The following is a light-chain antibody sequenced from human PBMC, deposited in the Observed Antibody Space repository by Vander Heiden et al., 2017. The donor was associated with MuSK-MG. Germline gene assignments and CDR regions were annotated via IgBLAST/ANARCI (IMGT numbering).Light chain of an antibody. V-gene: IGKV1-33*01. CDR3: QQYDNLPALT. CDR2: DAS. Sequence: DIQMTQSPSSLSASVGDRVTITCQASQDISNYLTWYQQKPGKAPKLLIYDASNLETGVPSRFSGSGSGTDFTFTISSLQPEDIATYYCQQYDNLPALTFGGGTKVEIK. J-gene: IGKJ4*01. CDR1: QDISNY.